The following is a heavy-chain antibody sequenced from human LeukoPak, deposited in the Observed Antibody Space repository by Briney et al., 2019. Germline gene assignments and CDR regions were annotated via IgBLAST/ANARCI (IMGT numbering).Heavy chain of an antibody. CDR1: GFTFDDYA. CDR3: AAGRYYYDSSGYYYAPIVDY. CDR2: ISWNSGNI. V-gene: IGHV3-9*03. Sequence: GRSLRLSCAASGFTFDDYAMHWVRQAPGKGLEWFSGISWNSGNIGYADSVKGRFTISRDNAKNSLYLQMNSLRAEDMALYYCAAGRYYYDSSGYYYAPIVDYWGQGTLVTVSS. D-gene: IGHD3-22*01. J-gene: IGHJ4*02.